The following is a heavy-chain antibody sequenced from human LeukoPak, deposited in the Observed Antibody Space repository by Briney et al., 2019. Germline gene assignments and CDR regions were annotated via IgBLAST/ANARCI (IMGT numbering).Heavy chain of an antibody. CDR1: GYTFSGHY. Sequence: ASVKVSCKSSGYTFSGHYMHWVRQAPGQGLEWMGIINPSGGSTSYAQRFQGRVTMTRDTSTSTIYMELNSLRSEDTAVYYCARDLDSSSWSICYFDYWGQGTLVTVFS. D-gene: IGHD6-13*01. CDR2: INPSGGST. CDR3: ARDLDSSSWSICYFDY. J-gene: IGHJ4*02. V-gene: IGHV1-46*01.